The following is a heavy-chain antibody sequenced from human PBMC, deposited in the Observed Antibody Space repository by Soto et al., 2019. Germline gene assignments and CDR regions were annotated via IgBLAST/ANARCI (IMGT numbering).Heavy chain of an antibody. J-gene: IGHJ4*02. CDR1: GFTFSSYN. CDR2: ISSSSTYI. Sequence: GGSLRLSCAASGFTFSSYNMNWVRQAPGKGLEWVSSISSSSTYIYYADSVKGRFTISRDNAKNSLYLQMNSLRAEDTGVYYCEKEYSSSSWEVDYWGQGTLVTVSS. D-gene: IGHD6-6*01. V-gene: IGHV3-21*01. CDR3: EKEYSSSSWEVDY.